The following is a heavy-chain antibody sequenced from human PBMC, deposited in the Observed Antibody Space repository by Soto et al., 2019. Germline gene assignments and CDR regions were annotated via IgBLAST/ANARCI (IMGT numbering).Heavy chain of an antibody. CDR1: GGCIRSGGYY. CDR2: IYYSGST. CDR3: ARSVTSGYYGYYGMDV. V-gene: IGHV4-31*03. Sequence: PSETLSLTCTVSGGCIRSGGYYWSWIRQHPGKGLEWIGYIYYSGSTYYNPSLKSRVTISVDTSKNQFPLKLSSVTAADTAVYYCARSVTSGYYGYYGMDVWGQGTTVT. J-gene: IGHJ6*02. D-gene: IGHD3-3*01.